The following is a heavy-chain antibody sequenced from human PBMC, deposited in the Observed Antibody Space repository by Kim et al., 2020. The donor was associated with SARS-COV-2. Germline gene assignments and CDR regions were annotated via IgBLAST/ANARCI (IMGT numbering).Heavy chain of an antibody. CDR2: TRNKANSYTT. CDR3: ARGLGATTRRNAFDI. J-gene: IGHJ3*02. V-gene: IGHV3-72*01. D-gene: IGHD1-26*01. CDR1: GFTFSDHY. Sequence: GGSLRLSCAASGFTFSDHYMDWVRQAPGKGLEWVGRTRNKANSYTTEYAASVKGRFTISRDDSKNSLYLQMNSLKTEDTAVYYCARGLGATTRRNAFDIWGQGTMVTVSS.